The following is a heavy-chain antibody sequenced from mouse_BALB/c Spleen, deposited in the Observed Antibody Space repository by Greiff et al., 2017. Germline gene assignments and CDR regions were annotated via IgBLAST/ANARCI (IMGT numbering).Heavy chain of an antibody. CDR1: GFSLTGYG. V-gene: IGHV2-6-7*01. Sequence: QVQLKESGPGLVAPSQSLSITCTVSGFSLTGYGVNWVRQPPGKGLEWLGMIWGDGSTDYNSALKSRLSISKDNSKSQVFVKMNSLQTDDTARYYCARVRYDYDAMDYWGQGTSVTVSS. D-gene: IGHD1-1*02. CDR3: ARVRYDYDAMDY. CDR2: IWGDGST. J-gene: IGHJ4*01.